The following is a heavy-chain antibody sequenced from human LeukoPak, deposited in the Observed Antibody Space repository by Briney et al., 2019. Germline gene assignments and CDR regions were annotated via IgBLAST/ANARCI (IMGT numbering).Heavy chain of an antibody. CDR1: GFTFSNAW. J-gene: IGHJ4*02. Sequence: PGGSLRLSCAASGFTFSNAWMSWVRQAPGKGLEWVGRIKSKTDGGTTDYAAPVKGRFTISRDDSKNTLYLQMNSLKTGDTAVYYCTTDLEYKTSYFDYWGQGTLVTVSS. CDR2: IKSKTDGGTT. V-gene: IGHV3-15*01. CDR3: TTDLEYKTSYFDY. D-gene: IGHD2/OR15-2a*01.